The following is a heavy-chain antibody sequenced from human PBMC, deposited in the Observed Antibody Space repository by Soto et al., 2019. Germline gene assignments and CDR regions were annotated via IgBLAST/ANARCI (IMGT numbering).Heavy chain of an antibody. J-gene: IGHJ4*02. CDR3: ARDLSAVAGTVSFDY. CDR1: GGTFSSYT. Sequence: QVQLVQSGAEVKKPGSSVKVSCKASGGTFSSYTISWVRQAPGQGLEWMGRIIPILGIANYAQKFQGRVTITADKSTSTAYMELSSLRSEDTAVYYCARDLSAVAGTVSFDYWGQGTLVTVSS. V-gene: IGHV1-69*08. D-gene: IGHD6-19*01. CDR2: IIPILGIA.